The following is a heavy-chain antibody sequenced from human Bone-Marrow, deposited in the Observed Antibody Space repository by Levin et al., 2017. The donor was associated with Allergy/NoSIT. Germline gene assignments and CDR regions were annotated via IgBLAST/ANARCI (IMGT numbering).Heavy chain of an antibody. J-gene: IGHJ6*02. CDR3: AKSRFSSSWYGAGMDV. Sequence: KSSETLSLTCSVSDGSIKTYYWSWVRQSPERGLEWIGYFDDSGTSAYNPAFKSRATISIDTSNNHFSLRLTSVTAADTAVYYCAKSRFSSSWYGAGMDVWGQGATVIVSS. V-gene: IGHV4-59*01. CDR1: DGSIKTYY. CDR2: FDDSGTS. D-gene: IGHD6-13*01.